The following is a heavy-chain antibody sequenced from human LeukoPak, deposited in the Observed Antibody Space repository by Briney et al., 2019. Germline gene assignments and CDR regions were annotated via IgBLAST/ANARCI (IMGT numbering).Heavy chain of an antibody. Sequence: AGGSLRLSCAASGFTFDDYGMSWVRQAPGKGLEWVSAISGSGGSTYYADSVKGRFTISRDNSKNTLYLQMNSLRAEDTAVYYCAKDLMTTYDYWGQGTLVTVSS. J-gene: IGHJ4*02. V-gene: IGHV3-23*01. CDR2: ISGSGGST. CDR1: GFTFDDYG. D-gene: IGHD4-17*01. CDR3: AKDLMTTYDY.